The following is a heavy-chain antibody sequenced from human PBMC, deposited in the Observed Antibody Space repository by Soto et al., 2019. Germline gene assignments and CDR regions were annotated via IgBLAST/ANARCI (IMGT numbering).Heavy chain of an antibody. V-gene: IGHV1-69*13. J-gene: IGHJ3*02. D-gene: IGHD4-17*01. CDR2: IIPIFGTA. CDR3: ARVVCTQNDYGGISEVCAFDI. Sequence: SVKVSCKASGGTFSSYAISWVRQAPGQGLEWMGGIIPIFGTANYAQKFQGRVTITADESTSTAYMELSSLRSEDTAVYYCARVVCTQNDYGGISEVCAFDIWGQGTMVTV. CDR1: GGTFSSYA.